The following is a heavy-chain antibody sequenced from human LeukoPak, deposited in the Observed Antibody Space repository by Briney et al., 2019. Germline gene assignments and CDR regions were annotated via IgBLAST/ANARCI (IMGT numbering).Heavy chain of an antibody. Sequence: SETLSLTCTVSGGSISSYYWSWIRQPPGKGLEWIGYIYYSGSTNYNPSLKSRVTISVDTSKNQFSLKLSSVTAADTAVYYCARGIAARPGVFFGYWGQGTLVTVSS. CDR2: IYYSGST. CDR3: ARGIAARPGVFFGY. V-gene: IGHV4-59*01. J-gene: IGHJ4*02. D-gene: IGHD6-6*01. CDR1: GGSISSYY.